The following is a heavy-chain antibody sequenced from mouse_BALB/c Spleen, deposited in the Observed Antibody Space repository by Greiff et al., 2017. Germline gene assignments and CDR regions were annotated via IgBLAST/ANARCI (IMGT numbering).Heavy chain of an antibody. J-gene: IGHJ4*01. Sequence: DVMLVESGGGLVKPGGSLKLSCAASGFTFSSYAMSWVRQTPEKRLEWVASISSGGSTYYPDSVKGRFTISRDNARNILYLQMSSLRSEDTAMYYCANDYGGYAMDYWGQGTSVTVSS. CDR3: ANDYGGYAMDY. V-gene: IGHV5-6-5*01. CDR2: ISSGGST. CDR1: GFTFSSYA. D-gene: IGHD2-4*01.